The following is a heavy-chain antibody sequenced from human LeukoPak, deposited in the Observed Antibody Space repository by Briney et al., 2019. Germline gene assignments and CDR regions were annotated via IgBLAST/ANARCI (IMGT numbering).Heavy chain of an antibody. CDR1: GFTFHNYA. V-gene: IGHV3-23*01. D-gene: IGHD2-15*01. CDR3: ARRVVADFDY. CDR2: ISGTGVST. J-gene: IGHJ4*02. Sequence: GGSLRLSCTASGFTFHNYAMTWVRQAPGKGLEWVSAISGTGVSTYYADSVQGRFIISRDNSQNTLYLQMNSLRAEDTAVYYCARRVVADFDYWGQGTLVTVSS.